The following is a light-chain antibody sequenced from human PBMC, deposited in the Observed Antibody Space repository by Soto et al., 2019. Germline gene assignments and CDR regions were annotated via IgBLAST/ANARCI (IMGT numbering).Light chain of an antibody. V-gene: IGKV3-20*01. CDR2: GAS. Sequence: EIVLTQSPGTLSLSPLEIATLSFRASQTFSSIYLAWYQQKPGQAPRLLIYGASSRATGIPDRFSGSGSGTDFTLTISRLEPEDFAVYYCHKYVSWTFGQGTKVDIK. J-gene: IGKJ1*01. CDR1: QTFSSIY. CDR3: HKYVSWT.